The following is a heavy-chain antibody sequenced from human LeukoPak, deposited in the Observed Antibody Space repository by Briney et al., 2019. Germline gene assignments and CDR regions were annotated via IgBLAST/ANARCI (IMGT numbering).Heavy chain of an antibody. J-gene: IGHJ4*02. CDR2: INPSGGST. V-gene: IGHV1-46*01. Sequence: AASVTVSCKASGYTFINYYINWVRQPPGQGLEWVGIINPSGGSTTYAQKFQGRVSMTRDTSTSTVYMELSSLESDDTALDYCARHSLPGTTPFDYWGQGTLVTVSS. CDR3: ARHSLPGTTPFDY. CDR1: GYTFINYY. D-gene: IGHD1-1*01.